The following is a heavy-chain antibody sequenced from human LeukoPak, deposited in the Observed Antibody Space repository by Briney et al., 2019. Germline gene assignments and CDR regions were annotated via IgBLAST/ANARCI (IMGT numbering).Heavy chain of an antibody. CDR1: GFTFSNYG. J-gene: IGHJ4*02. V-gene: IGHV3-30*18. CDR2: ISYDGSNK. D-gene: IGHD3-9*01. Sequence: GGSLRLSCAASGFTFSNYGIHWVRQAPGKGLEWVAVISYDGSNKYYADSVKGRFTISRDNSKNTLYLQMNSLRAEDTALYYCAKGTKAFLTGNHPDYWGQGTLVTVSS. CDR3: AKGTKAFLTGNHPDY.